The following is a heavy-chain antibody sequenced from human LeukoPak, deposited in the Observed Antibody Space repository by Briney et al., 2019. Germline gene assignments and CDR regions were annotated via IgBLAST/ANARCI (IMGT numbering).Heavy chain of an antibody. D-gene: IGHD5-18*01. CDR3: ARSDTAMVEWYFDL. Sequence: PSETLSLTAPSPVAPLRSYYWSWFGRPAGKGLDGIGRIYTSGSTNYNPSLKSRVTMSVDTSKNQFSLKLSSVTAADTAVYYCARSDTAMVEWYFDLWGRGTLVTVSS. CDR2: IYTSGST. J-gene: IGHJ2*01. V-gene: IGHV4-4*07. CDR1: VAPLRSYY.